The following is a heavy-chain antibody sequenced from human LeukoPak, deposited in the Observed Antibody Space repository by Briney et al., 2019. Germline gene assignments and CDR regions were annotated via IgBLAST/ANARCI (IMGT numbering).Heavy chain of an antibody. CDR2: IYSGGST. V-gene: IGHV3-53*01. D-gene: IGHD4-17*01. Sequence: GGSLRLSCAASGFTVRNNYMSWVRQAPGKGLEWVSVIYSGGSTYYADSVKGRFTISRDNSKNTLYLQMNSLRDEDTAVYFCARATTTRTRFDYWGQGTLVTVSS. J-gene: IGHJ4*02. CDR1: GFTVRNNY. CDR3: ARATTTRTRFDY.